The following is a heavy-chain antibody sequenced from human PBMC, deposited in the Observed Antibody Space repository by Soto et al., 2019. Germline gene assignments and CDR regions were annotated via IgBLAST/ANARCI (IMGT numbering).Heavy chain of an antibody. Sequence: VGSLRLSCAASGFTFNAAWMSWVRQAPGKGLEWVGRIKSKTDGGTTEFAAPVKGRFTISRDDSKNTVYLQMNSLKIEDTAVYYCTTGLAAAGTNYWGQGTLVTVSS. D-gene: IGHD6-13*01. CDR3: TTGLAAAGTNY. CDR1: GFTFNAAW. CDR2: IKSKTDGGTT. V-gene: IGHV3-15*01. J-gene: IGHJ4*02.